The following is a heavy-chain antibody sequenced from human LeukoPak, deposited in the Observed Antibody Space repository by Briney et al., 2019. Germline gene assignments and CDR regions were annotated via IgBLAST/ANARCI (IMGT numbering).Heavy chain of an antibody. CDR3: ARHVHYYDSSGFH. Sequence: GGSLRLSCAASGFTFSNYWMTWVRQAPGKGLEWVANIKQDGSEKYYVDSVKGRFTISRDNAKNSLYLQMNSLRAEDTAVYYCARHVHYYDSSGFHWGQGTLVTVSS. V-gene: IGHV3-7*01. CDR1: GFTFSNYW. CDR2: IKQDGSEK. J-gene: IGHJ4*02. D-gene: IGHD3-22*01.